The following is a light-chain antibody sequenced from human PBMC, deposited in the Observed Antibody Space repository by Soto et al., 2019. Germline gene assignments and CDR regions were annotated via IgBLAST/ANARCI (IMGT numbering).Light chain of an antibody. V-gene: IGLV2-14*01. J-gene: IGLJ1*01. CDR2: DVS. CDR3: SSYTSSSTLLFV. Sequence: QSVLTQPASVSGSPGQSITSSCTGTSSDVGGYNYVSWYQQHPGKAPKLMIYDVSNRPSGVSNRFSGSKSGNTASLTISGLQAEDEADYYCSSYTSSSTLLFVFGTGTKVTVL. CDR1: SSDVGGYNY.